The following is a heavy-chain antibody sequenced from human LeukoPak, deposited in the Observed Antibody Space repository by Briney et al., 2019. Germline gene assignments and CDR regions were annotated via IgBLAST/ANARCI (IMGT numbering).Heavy chain of an antibody. CDR2: MNPNSGNT. V-gene: IGHV1-8*01. D-gene: IGHD2-2*01. J-gene: IGHJ4*02. CDR3: ARVFCSSTSCYDDY. Sequence: GASVKVSCKASGYTFTSYDINWVRQATGQGLEWMGWMNPNSGNTGYAQKFQGRVTMTRNTSISTAYMELSSLRSEDTAVYYCARVFCSSTSCYDDYWGQGILVIVSS. CDR1: GYTFTSYD.